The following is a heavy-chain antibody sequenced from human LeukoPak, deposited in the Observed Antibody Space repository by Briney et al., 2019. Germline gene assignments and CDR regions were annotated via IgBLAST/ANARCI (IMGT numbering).Heavy chain of an antibody. D-gene: IGHD6-19*01. Sequence: SETLSLTCTDSGGSISSYYWSWIRQPPGKRLEWIGYIYYSGSTNYNPSLKSRVTISVDTSKNQFSLKLSSVTAADTAVYYCARSSSAGRRWFDPWGQGTLVTVSS. CDR2: IYYSGST. V-gene: IGHV4-59*01. J-gene: IGHJ5*02. CDR3: ARSSSAGRRWFDP. CDR1: GGSISSYY.